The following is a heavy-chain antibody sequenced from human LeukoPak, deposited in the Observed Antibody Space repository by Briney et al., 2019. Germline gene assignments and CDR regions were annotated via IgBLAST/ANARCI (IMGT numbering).Heavy chain of an antibody. Sequence: PSETLSLTCTVSGGSISGSSSYWGWIRQPPGKGLEWIGYIYYSGSTNYNPSLKSRVTISVDTSKNQFSLKLSSVTAADTAVYYCARGSSGYHRGYFDYWGQGTLVTVSS. CDR1: GGSISGSSSY. D-gene: IGHD3-22*01. CDR2: IYYSGST. V-gene: IGHV4-61*05. J-gene: IGHJ4*02. CDR3: ARGSSGYHRGYFDY.